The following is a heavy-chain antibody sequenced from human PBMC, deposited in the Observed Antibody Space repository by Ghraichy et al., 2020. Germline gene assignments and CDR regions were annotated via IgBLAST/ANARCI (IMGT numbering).Heavy chain of an antibody. CDR3: AKDRSSIVDYYYGMDV. Sequence: LSLTCAVSGYSISSGYYWGWIRQPPGKGLEWVSGISWNSGSIGYADSVKGRFTISRDNAKNSLYLQMNSLRAEDTALYYCAKDRSSIVDYYYGMDVWGQGTTVTVSS. D-gene: IGHD2-2*01. V-gene: IGHV3-9*01. CDR2: ISWNSGSI. J-gene: IGHJ6*02. CDR1: GYSISSGYY.